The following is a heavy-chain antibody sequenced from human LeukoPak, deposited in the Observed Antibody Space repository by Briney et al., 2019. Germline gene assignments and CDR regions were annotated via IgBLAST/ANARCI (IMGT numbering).Heavy chain of an antibody. V-gene: IGHV1-24*01. J-gene: IGHJ3*02. D-gene: IGHD3-3*01. CDR2: FDPEDGET. CDR1: GYTLTELS. CDR3: ARVAPYYDFWSGRAFDI. Sequence: ASVKVSCKVSGYTLTELSLHWVRQAPGNGLEWMGGFDPEDGETIYAQKFQGRVTMTEDTSTDTAYMELSSLRSEDTAVYYCARVAPYYDFWSGRAFDIWGQGTMVTVSS.